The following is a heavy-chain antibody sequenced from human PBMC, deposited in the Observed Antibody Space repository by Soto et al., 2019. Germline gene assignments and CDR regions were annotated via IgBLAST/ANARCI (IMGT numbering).Heavy chain of an antibody. CDR3: ARGVNYYDSSGSSSFDP. J-gene: IGHJ5*02. Sequence: SETLSLTCTVSGGSINSDGYSWTWIRQPPGKGLEWIGFIYHTGTTYYNPSLKSRVTISVDRSKNQFSLKLNSVTAADTAVYYWARGVNYYDSSGSSSFDPWGQGALVT. D-gene: IGHD3-22*01. CDR1: GGSINSDGYS. V-gene: IGHV4-30-2*01. CDR2: IYHTGTT.